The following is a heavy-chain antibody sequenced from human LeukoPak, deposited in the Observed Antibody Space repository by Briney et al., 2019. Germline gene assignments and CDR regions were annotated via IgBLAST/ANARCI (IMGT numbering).Heavy chain of an antibody. D-gene: IGHD3-22*01. J-gene: IGHJ4*02. CDR1: GFTFSSYG. CDR3: AKDIRYDSSGSEFDY. Sequence: PGGSLRLSCAASGFTFSSYGMHWVRQAPGKGLEWVSGISWNSGSIGYADSVKGRFTISRDNAKNSLYLQMNSLRAEDTALYYCAKDIRYDSSGSEFDYWGQGTLVTVSS. CDR2: ISWNSGSI. V-gene: IGHV3-9*01.